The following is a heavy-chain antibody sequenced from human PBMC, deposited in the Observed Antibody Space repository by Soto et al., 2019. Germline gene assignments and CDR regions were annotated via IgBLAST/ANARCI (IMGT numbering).Heavy chain of an antibody. CDR3: ARRYGDCFGY. CDR2: IYYSGST. V-gene: IGHV4-59*08. Sequence: PSETLSLTCTVSGGSISSYYWSWIRQPPGKGLEWIGYIYYSGSTNYNPSLKSRVTISVDTSKNQFSLKLSSVTAADTAVYYCARRYGDCFGYWGQGTLVTVSS. D-gene: IGHD4-17*01. CDR1: GGSISSYY. J-gene: IGHJ4*02.